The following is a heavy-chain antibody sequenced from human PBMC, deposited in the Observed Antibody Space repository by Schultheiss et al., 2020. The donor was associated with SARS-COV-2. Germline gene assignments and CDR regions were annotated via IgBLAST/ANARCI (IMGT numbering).Heavy chain of an antibody. D-gene: IGHD2-8*02. CDR2: ISYDGSNK. J-gene: IGHJ6*02. CDR1: GFTFSSYA. V-gene: IGHV3-30-3*01. CDR3: ARARLVGNYYYYYGMDV. Sequence: GGSLRLSCAASGFTFSSYAMHWVRQAPGKGLEWVAVISYDGSNKYYADSVKGRFTISRDNSKNTLYLQMNSLRAEDTAVYYCARARLVGNYYYYYGMDVWGQGTTVTVSS.